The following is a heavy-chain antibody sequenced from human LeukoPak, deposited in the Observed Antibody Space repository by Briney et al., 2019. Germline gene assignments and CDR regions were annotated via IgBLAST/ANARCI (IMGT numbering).Heavy chain of an antibody. CDR2: ISGSGGTT. CDR1: GFTFTSYA. D-gene: IGHD1-26*01. CDR3: VKDLGSGRNPDAFDI. J-gene: IGHJ3*02. V-gene: IGHV3-23*01. Sequence: GGSLRLSCAASGFTFTSYAMRFSNYVMRWVRQAPGKGLEWVSGISGSGGTTYYAGSVKGRFTISRDNSKNTLYLQLNSLRPEDTAVYYCVKDLGSGRNPDAFDIWGQGTMVTVSS.